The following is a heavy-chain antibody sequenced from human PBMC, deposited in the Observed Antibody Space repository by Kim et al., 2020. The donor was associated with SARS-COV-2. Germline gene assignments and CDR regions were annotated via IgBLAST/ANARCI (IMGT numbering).Heavy chain of an antibody. D-gene: IGHD1-26*01. V-gene: IGHV3-30*18. J-gene: IGHJ6*02. Sequence: GGSLRLSCAASGFTFSDFGMHWIRQAPGKGLEWVAVISNDGSREYYADSVKGRFTISRDNSKNTLYLQMNSLRVEDTAVYYCAKSRLGAPSYYYYGMDVWGQGATVPVSS. CDR3: AKSRLGAPSYYYYGMDV. CDR2: ISNDGSRE. CDR1: GFTFSDFG.